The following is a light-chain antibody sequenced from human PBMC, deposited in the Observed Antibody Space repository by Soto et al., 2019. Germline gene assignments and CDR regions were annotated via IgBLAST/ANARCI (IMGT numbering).Light chain of an antibody. J-gene: IGLJ1*01. Sequence: SLLTKPPSVSGAPGQRVTITCPGSSSNIGAGYDVHWYQQLPGTAPKLLIYGNSNRPSGVPDRFSGSKSGTSASLAITGLQAEDEADYYCQSYDSSLSGYVFGTGTKVTVL. V-gene: IGLV1-40*01. CDR3: QSYDSSLSGYV. CDR2: GNS. CDR1: SSNIGAGYD.